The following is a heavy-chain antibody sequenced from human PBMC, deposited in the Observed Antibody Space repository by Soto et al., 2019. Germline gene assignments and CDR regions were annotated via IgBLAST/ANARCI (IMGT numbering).Heavy chain of an antibody. CDR2: IYYSGST. CDR1: GGSISSSSYY. D-gene: IGHD3-22*01. V-gene: IGHV4-39*01. J-gene: IGHJ4*02. Sequence: SETLSLTCTVSGGSISSSSYYWGWIRQPPGKGLEWIGSIYYSGSTYYNPSLESRVTISVDTSKNQFSLKLSSVTAADTAVYYCARNGMDYYDSSGYYYSPYYFDYWGQGTLVTVSS. CDR3: ARNGMDYYDSSGYYYSPYYFDY.